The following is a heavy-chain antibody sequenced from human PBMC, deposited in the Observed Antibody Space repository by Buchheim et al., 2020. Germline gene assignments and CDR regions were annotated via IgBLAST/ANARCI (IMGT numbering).Heavy chain of an antibody. CDR3: ASHGGISLSESRDYYYYGMDV. CDR2: INPNSGGT. J-gene: IGHJ6*02. D-gene: IGHD3-16*01. V-gene: IGHV1-2*04. Sequence: QVQLVQSGAEVKKPGASVKVSCKASGYTFTGYYMHWVRQAPGQGLEWMGWINPNSGGTNYAQKFQGWVTMTRDTSISTDYMELSRLRSEDTAVYYCASHGGISLSESRDYYYYGMDVWGQGTT. CDR1: GYTFTGYY.